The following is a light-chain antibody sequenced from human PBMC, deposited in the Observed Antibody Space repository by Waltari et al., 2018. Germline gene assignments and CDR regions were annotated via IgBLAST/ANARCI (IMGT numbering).Light chain of an antibody. CDR2: GAS. J-gene: IGKJ1*01. CDR1: QSVSSN. V-gene: IGKV3-15*01. CDR3: QQYHNWPPA. Sequence: EIVMTQSPVTLSVSPGERATLSCRASQSVSSNLAWYQQKPGQAPRLLIHGASTRATGIPARFSGSGSGTEFTLTSSSLQSQDFALYFCQQYHNWPPAFGQGTKVQIK.